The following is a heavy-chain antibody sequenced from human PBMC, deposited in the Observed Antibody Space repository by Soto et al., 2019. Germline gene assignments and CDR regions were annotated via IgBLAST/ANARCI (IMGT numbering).Heavy chain of an antibody. D-gene: IGHD2-2*01. V-gene: IGHV3-30*18. CDR2: ISHDGNNK. J-gene: IGHJ3*02. Sequence: QVQLVQSGGGVVQPGRSLRLSCAASGFTFSSYVTHWVRQAPGKGLEWVAVISHDGNNKYYADSVKGRFTISRDNSNNTLYLQMNSLTTEDTAVYYCAKGGPDCASTTCYLLVAFDIWGQGTMVTVSS. CDR1: GFTFSSYV. CDR3: AKGGPDCASTTCYLLVAFDI.